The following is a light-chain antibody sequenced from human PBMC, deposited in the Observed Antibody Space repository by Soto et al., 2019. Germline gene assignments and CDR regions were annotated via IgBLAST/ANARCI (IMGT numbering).Light chain of an antibody. Sequence: QTVVTQEPSFSVSPGGTVTLTCGLSSGSVSTSYYPTWYQQTPGQAPRTLIHSTNTRASGVPDRFSGSILGSKAALTITGAQADDESDYYCVLYMCSGTSWVFGGGTKLTVL. V-gene: IGLV8-61*01. J-gene: IGLJ3*02. CDR1: SGSVSTSYY. CDR3: VLYMCSGTSWV. CDR2: STN.